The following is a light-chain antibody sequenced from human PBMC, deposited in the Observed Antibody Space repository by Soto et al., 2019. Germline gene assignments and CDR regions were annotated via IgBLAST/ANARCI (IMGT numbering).Light chain of an antibody. Sequence: EMVMAQCTTTLFGAPGEITTLSWRASQSVSSNLAWYQQKPGRAPRLLIYGASSRATGIPDRFSGGGSGTDFTLTITRLETEDFAVYFCLQYGGLPRTFGQGTKVDIK. CDR2: GAS. V-gene: IGKV3-20*01. J-gene: IGKJ1*01. CDR3: LQYGGLPRT. CDR1: QSVSSN.